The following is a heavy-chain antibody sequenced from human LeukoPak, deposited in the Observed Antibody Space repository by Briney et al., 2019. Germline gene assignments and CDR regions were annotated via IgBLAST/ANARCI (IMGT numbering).Heavy chain of an antibody. CDR2: MNPNSGNT. CDR1: GYTFTSYD. Sequence: ASVKVSCKASGYTFTSYDINWARQATGQGLEWMGWMNPNSGNTGYAQKFQGRVTMTRNTSISTAYMELSSLRSEDTAVYYCARGSLAHVGVDFGYWGQGTLVTVSS. D-gene: IGHD1-26*01. J-gene: IGHJ4*02. CDR3: ARGSLAHVGVDFGY. V-gene: IGHV1-8*01.